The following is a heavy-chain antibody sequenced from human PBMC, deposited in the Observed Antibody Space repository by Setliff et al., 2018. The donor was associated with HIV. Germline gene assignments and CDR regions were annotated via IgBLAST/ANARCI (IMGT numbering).Heavy chain of an antibody. Sequence: PSETLSLTCAVSGFSISSGFFWGWVRQPPGKGLEWIGSIYQSGTTYYNPALKSRVTMSVDTSKRQFSLKLDSVTAADTAIYYCARQSTVAAAGFDFWGQGTLVTVSS. CDR3: ARQSTVAAAGFDF. D-gene: IGHD6-13*01. CDR2: IYQSGTT. CDR1: GFSISSGFF. V-gene: IGHV4-38-2*01. J-gene: IGHJ4*02.